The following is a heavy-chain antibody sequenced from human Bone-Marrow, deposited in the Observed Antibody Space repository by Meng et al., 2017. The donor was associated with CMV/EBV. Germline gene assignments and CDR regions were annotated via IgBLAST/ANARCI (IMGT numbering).Heavy chain of an antibody. J-gene: IGHJ6*01. CDR1: NYTFTKYG. CDR2: ISGYNGNT. D-gene: IGHD3-3*01. V-gene: IGHV1-18*01. CDR3: ARDPPILEWSPITVSHHHGTAF. Sequence: ASVKGSCKASNYTFTKYGISWVRQAPGQGLEWMGWISGYNGNTKYAQKFQGRVTMTTDRSTNTAYMELRSLKSDDTAVYYCARDPPILEWSPITVSHHHGTAFWGPGNTVTGSS.